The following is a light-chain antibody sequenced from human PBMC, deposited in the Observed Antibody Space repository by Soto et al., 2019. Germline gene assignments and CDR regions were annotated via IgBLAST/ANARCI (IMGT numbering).Light chain of an antibody. CDR1: SSNIGSNY. CDR2: RNN. V-gene: IGLV1-47*01. J-gene: IGLJ1*01. Sequence: QSVLTQPPSASGTPGQRVTISCSGRSSNIGSNYVYWYQQLPGTAPKLLIYRNNQRPSGVPDRFSGSKSGTSASLAISGLRSEDEADYYCSSYTSSSTWVFGTGTKVTVL. CDR3: SSYTSSSTWV.